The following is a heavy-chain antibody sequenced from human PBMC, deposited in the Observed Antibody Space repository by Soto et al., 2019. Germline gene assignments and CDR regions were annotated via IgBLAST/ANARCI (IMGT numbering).Heavy chain of an antibody. Sequence: SETLSLTCAVSGYSISSNNWWGWIRQPPGKGLEWIGYIYYSGSTNYNPSLKSRVTISVDTSKDQFSLKLSSVTAADTAVYYCARGYGRNFDYWGQGTLVTVSS. D-gene: IGHD1-20*01. CDR3: ARGYGRNFDY. J-gene: IGHJ4*02. CDR1: GYSISSNNW. V-gene: IGHV4-28*03. CDR2: IYYSGST.